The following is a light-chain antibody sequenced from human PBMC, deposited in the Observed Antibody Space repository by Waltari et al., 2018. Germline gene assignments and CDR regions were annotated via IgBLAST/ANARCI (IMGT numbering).Light chain of an antibody. CDR3: QQYYSTPLT. V-gene: IGKV4-1*01. J-gene: IGKJ4*01. Sequence: DIVMTQSPESLAVSLGERATINCKSSESVLYSSKNKNHLAWDQQKPGQPPKLLLYWASTRKSGVPDRFSGSGSETDFTLTVTSLQAEDAAVYYCQQYYSTPLTFGGGTRVEI. CDR1: ESVLYSSKNKNH. CDR2: WAS.